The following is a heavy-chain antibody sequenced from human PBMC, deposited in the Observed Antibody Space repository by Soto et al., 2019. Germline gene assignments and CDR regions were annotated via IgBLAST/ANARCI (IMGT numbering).Heavy chain of an antibody. CDR2: ISPRSDYI. CDR3: ARVSGTLERYSDLDY. J-gene: IGHJ4*02. V-gene: IGHV3-21*06. Sequence: EVPLVESGGGLVKPGGSLRLSCAASGFIFSSYSMNWVRQAPGKGLEWVSSISPRSDYIYFADSMRGRFTISRDNAQNSLYLHMNNLRAEDTAVYHCARVSGTLERYSDLDYWGQGTLVTVSS. CDR1: GFIFSSYS. D-gene: IGHD3-10*01.